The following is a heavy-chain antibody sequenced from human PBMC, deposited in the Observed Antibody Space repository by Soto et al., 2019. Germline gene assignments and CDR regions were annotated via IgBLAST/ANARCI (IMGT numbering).Heavy chain of an antibody. D-gene: IGHD1-26*01. V-gene: IGHV4-59*01. Sequence: QVQLQESGPGLVKPSQTLSLSCTVSGASMRGYHWSWIRQSPGKGLEWIGYINYDGTSYYRSSLSSRVTISIDTSKNHFSLSLACVAAADSAIYFCAAYRLGDGVRGFWGRGTLVTVSS. CDR3: AAYRLGDGVRGF. CDR1: GASMRGYH. J-gene: IGHJ4*02. CDR2: INYDGTS.